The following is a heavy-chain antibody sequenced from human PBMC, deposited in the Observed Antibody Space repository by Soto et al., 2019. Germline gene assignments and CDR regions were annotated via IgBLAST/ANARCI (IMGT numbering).Heavy chain of an antibody. CDR2: IIPIFGTA. J-gene: IGHJ4*02. Sequence: SVKVSCKASGGTFSSYAISWVRQAPGQGLEWMGGIIPIFGTANYAQKFQGGVTITADKSTSTAYMELSSLRSEDTAVYYCARDSYYYDSSGFYFDYWGQGTLVTVSS. V-gene: IGHV1-69*06. D-gene: IGHD3-22*01. CDR1: GGTFSSYA. CDR3: ARDSYYYDSSGFYFDY.